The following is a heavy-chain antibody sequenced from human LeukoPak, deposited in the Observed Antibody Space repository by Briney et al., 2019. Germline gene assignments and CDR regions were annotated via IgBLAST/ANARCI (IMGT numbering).Heavy chain of an antibody. CDR1: EYTFTSYD. V-gene: IGHV1-2*02. CDR2: INPNDGDT. D-gene: IGHD2-2*01. Sequence: ASVKVSCKASEYTFTSYDINWVRQAPGQGFEWMGWINPNDGDTNYAQKFQGRVTMTRDTSISTAHMEVSRLRSDDTAVYYCARANFLYCSSSTCLFDYWGQGTLVTVSS. CDR3: ARANFLYCSSSTCLFDY. J-gene: IGHJ4*02.